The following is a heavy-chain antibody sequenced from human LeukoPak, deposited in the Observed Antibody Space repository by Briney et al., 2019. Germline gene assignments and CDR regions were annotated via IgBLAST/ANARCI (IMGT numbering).Heavy chain of an antibody. CDR2: IYYSGST. J-gene: IGHJ4*02. CDR3: ADYGDYGSFDY. V-gene: IGHV4-39*01. D-gene: IGHD4-17*01. CDR1: GSSISSSSYY. Sequence: PSETLSLTCTVSGSSISSSSYYWGWIRQPPGKGLEWIGSIYYSGSTYYNPSLKSRVTISVDTSKNQFSLKLSSVTAADTAVYYCADYGDYGSFDYWGQGTLVTVSS.